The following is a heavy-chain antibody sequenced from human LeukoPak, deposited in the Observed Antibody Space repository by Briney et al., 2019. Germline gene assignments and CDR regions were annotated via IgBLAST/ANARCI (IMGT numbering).Heavy chain of an antibody. Sequence: GRSLRLSCAASGFTFSSYAMHWVRQAPGKGLEWVAVISYDGSNKYYADSVKGRFTISRDNSKNSLYLQMNSLRAEDTAVYYCARAWREAAAFVYFHHWGQGTLVTVSS. D-gene: IGHD6-13*01. CDR2: ISYDGSNK. CDR1: GFTFSSYA. CDR3: ARAWREAAAFVYFHH. V-gene: IGHV3-30-3*01. J-gene: IGHJ1*01.